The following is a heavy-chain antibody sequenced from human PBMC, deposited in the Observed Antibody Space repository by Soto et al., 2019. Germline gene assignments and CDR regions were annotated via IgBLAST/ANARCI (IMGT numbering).Heavy chain of an antibody. CDR1: GDSMTSGDYS. J-gene: IGHJ4*02. V-gene: IGHV4-30-2*01. D-gene: IGHD2-2*01. CDR3: ARGDYQYSIDY. Sequence: LSLTCTVSGDSMTSGDYSWSWIRQPPGKGLEWLGYIYRTGNTHYSPSLKSRVSISQDRSKNQFSLELTSVTAADTAVYYCARGDYQYSIDYWGQGTLVTVSS. CDR2: IYRTGNT.